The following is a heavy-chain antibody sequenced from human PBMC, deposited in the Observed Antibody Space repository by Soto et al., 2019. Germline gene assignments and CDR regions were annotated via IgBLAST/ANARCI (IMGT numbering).Heavy chain of an antibody. D-gene: IGHD6-19*01. J-gene: IGHJ4*02. CDR1: GGSISSYY. Sequence: QVQLQESGPGLVKPSETLSLTCTVSGGSISSYYWSWIRQPPGKGLEWIGYIYYSGSTNYNPSLNGRVTISVATSKNQFSLTLSSVPAADTAVYYCARVRWTVAGPGHFDYWGQGTLVTVSS. CDR3: ARVRWTVAGPGHFDY. CDR2: IYYSGST. V-gene: IGHV4-59*01.